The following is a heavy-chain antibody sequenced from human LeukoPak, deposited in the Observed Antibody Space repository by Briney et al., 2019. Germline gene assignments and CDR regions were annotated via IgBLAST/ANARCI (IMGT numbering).Heavy chain of an antibody. Sequence: GGSLRLSCAASGFTFSSYSMNWVRQAPGKGLEWVSYISSSSSTIYYADSVKGRFTISRDNAKNSLYLQMNSLRDEDTAVYYCAREGRGYYDSGGLDYWGQGTLVTVSS. CDR2: ISSSSSTI. CDR1: GFTFSSYS. J-gene: IGHJ4*02. V-gene: IGHV3-48*02. CDR3: AREGRGYYDSGGLDY. D-gene: IGHD3-22*01.